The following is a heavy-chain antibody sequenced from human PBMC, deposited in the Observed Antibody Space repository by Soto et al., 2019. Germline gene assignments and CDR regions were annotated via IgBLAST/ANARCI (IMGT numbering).Heavy chain of an antibody. Sequence: EVQLVESGGGLVKPGGSLRLSCAASGFTFSSYSMNWVRQAPGKGLEWVSSISSSSNYIYYADSVKGRFTISRDNAKNSLYLQMNSLRAEDTAVYYCARDSSGWYWGFYGMDVWGQGTTVTVSS. CDR1: GFTFSSYS. CDR3: ARDSSGWYWGFYGMDV. V-gene: IGHV3-21*01. CDR2: ISSSSNYI. J-gene: IGHJ6*02. D-gene: IGHD6-19*01.